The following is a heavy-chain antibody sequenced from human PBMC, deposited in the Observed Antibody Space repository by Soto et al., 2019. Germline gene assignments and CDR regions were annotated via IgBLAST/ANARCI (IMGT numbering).Heavy chain of an antibody. Sequence: QVQLQESGPGLVKPSETLSLTCTVSGGSINNYYWSWIRQPPGKGLEWIGYIYDSGSTNYNPSLKRRVTMSVDTSKDQFSLNLSSVTAADTAVYYCAREHGFSYGLNYFDPWGQGTLVTVSS. D-gene: IGHD5-18*01. CDR3: AREHGFSYGLNYFDP. CDR1: GGSINNYY. J-gene: IGHJ5*02. CDR2: IYDSGST. V-gene: IGHV4-59*01.